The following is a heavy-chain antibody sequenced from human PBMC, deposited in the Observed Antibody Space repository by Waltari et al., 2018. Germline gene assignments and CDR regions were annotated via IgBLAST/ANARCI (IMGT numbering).Heavy chain of an antibody. CDR2: LDPENGET. D-gene: IGHD4-17*01. J-gene: IGHJ6*02. CDR1: GYTLTELS. Sequence: QVQLVQSGAEVKKPGASVKVSCKVSGYTLTELSMHWVRQAPGKGLGWMGGLDPENGETIYAQKFQGRVTMTEDTSTDTAYMELSSLRSEDTAVYYCATGPTVTTGDYYYYYGMDVWGQGTTVTVSS. CDR3: ATGPTVTTGDYYYYYGMDV. V-gene: IGHV1-24*01.